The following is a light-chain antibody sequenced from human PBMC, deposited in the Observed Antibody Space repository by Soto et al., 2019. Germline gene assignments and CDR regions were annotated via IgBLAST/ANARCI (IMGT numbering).Light chain of an antibody. Sequence: DIQMTQSPSSLSASVGDIVTIACHASQNINNYLNWYQQKPGRAPKLLIYDASNLEAGVPSRFRGSGSGTEFTLTISSLQPDDFATYYCQQYHNYWTFGPGTKVDIK. CDR1: QNINNY. V-gene: IGKV1-33*01. CDR2: DAS. CDR3: QQYHNYWT. J-gene: IGKJ1*01.